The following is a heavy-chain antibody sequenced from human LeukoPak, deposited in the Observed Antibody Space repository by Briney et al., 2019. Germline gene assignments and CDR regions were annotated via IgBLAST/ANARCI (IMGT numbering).Heavy chain of an antibody. CDR3: AREWLRFSGIGYYGMDV. CDR1: GFTFSSYA. J-gene: IGHJ6*02. V-gene: IGHV3-33*08. Sequence: PGGPLRLSCAASGFTFSSYAMSWVRQAPGKGLEWVAVIWYDGSNKYYADSVKGRFTISRDNSKNTLYLQMNSLRAEDTAVYYCAREWLRFSGIGYYGMDVWGQGTTVTVSS. CDR2: IWYDGSNK. D-gene: IGHD5-12*01.